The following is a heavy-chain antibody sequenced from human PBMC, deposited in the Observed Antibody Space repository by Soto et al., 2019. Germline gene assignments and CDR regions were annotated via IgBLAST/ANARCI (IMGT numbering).Heavy chain of an antibody. V-gene: IGHV4-59*01. D-gene: IGHD6-6*01. CDR1: GGSISSYY. Sequence: SETLSLTCTVSGGSISSYYWSWIRQPPGKGLEWIGYIYYSGSTNYNPSLKSRVTISVDTSKNQFSLKLSSVTAADTAVYYCARDNAYSSSGWFDPWGQGTPVTVSS. CDR3: ARDNAYSSSGWFDP. J-gene: IGHJ5*02. CDR2: IYYSGST.